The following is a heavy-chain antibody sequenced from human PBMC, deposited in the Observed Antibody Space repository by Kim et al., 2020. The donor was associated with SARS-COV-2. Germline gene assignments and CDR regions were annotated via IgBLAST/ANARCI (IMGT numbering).Heavy chain of an antibody. CDR2: IYYSGST. Sequence: SQTLSLTCTVSGGSVSSGSYYWSWIRQPPGKGLEWIGYIYYSGSTNYNPSLKSRVTISVDTSKNQFSLKLSSVTAADTAVYYCAREGFGELSADYWGQGTLVTVSS. D-gene: IGHD3-10*01. CDR3: AREGFGELSADY. V-gene: IGHV4-61*01. CDR1: GGSVSSGSYY. J-gene: IGHJ4*02.